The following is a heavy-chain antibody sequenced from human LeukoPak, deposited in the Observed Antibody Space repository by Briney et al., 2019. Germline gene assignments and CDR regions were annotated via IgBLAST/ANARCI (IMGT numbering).Heavy chain of an antibody. J-gene: IGHJ5*02. Sequence: ASVKVCCKAPGHTFSSNYMHWVRQGPGQGLDWMGMFNPGDGSTTYAQKFRGRVTMTRDTSKSTVYMQLSGLRSEDTAVYYCASCDFWSGYCSSWGQGSLVTVSS. D-gene: IGHD3-3*01. CDR1: GHTFSSNY. CDR3: ASCDFWSGYCSS. CDR2: FNPGDGST. V-gene: IGHV1-46*01.